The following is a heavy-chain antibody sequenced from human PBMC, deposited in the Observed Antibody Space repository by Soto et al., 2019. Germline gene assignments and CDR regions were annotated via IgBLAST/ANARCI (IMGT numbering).Heavy chain of an antibody. CDR1: GDSVSSNGHY. V-gene: IGHV4-31*02. CDR2: INYIGST. CDR3: ARVPRSYVRFFLFDY. Sequence: QVQLQESGPGLVKPSQTLSLACTVSGDSVSSNGHYWSWIRQHPGKGLEWIGYINYIGSTYYNPSLKSRVVISVDTSKNQFSLKVSSVTAADTAVYYCARVPRSYVRFFLFDYWGQGILVTVSS. D-gene: IGHD3-3*01. J-gene: IGHJ4*02.